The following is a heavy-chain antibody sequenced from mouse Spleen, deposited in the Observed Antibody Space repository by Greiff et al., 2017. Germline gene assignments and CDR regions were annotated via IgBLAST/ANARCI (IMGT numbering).Heavy chain of an antibody. J-gene: IGHJ4*01. Sequence: QVQLQQPEAELVMPGASVKLSCKASGYTFTSYWMHWVKQRPGQGLEWIGEIDPSDSYTNYNQKFKGKATLTVDKSSSTAYMQLSSLTSEDSAVYYCARSLRMDAMDYWGQGTSVTVSS. V-gene: IGHV1-69*01. CDR2: IDPSDSYT. CDR1: GYTFTSYW. CDR3: ARSLRMDAMDY. D-gene: IGHD2-10*02.